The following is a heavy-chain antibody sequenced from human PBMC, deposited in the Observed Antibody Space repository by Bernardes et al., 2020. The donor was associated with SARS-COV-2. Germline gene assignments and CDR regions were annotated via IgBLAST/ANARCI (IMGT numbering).Heavy chain of an antibody. D-gene: IGHD5-12*01. Sequence: GRSLRLSCAVSGFTFSSYGMHWVRQAPGKGPEWVAAISYDGRNKYYADSVKSRFTISRDNSKNTLYLQMNSLRPEDTAVYYGARGRYSGYYNFVGLCFTSAHDYWGQGTLVTVTS. CDR2: ISYDGRNK. CDR1: GFTFSSYG. CDR3: ARGRYSGYYNFVGLCFTSAHDY. V-gene: IGHV3-30*03. J-gene: IGHJ4*02.